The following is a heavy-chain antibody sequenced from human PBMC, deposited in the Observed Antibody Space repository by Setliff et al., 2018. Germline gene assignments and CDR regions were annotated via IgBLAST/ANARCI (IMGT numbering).Heavy chain of an antibody. V-gene: IGHV4-4*07. CDR1: GGSISNYY. CDR3: ARGSSGWYSGAFDI. J-gene: IGHJ3*02. CDR2: MYTSGST. Sequence: SETLSLTCTVSGGSISNYYWSWLRQPAGKGLEWIGRMYTSGSTNYNPSLKSRVTISLDTSKNQFSLKLSSVTAADTAVYYCARGSSGWYSGAFDIWGQGTMVTVSS. D-gene: IGHD6-19*01.